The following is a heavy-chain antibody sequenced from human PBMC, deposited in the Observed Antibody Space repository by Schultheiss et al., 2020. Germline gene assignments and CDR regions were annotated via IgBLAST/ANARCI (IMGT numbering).Heavy chain of an antibody. CDR2: ISAYNGNT. J-gene: IGHJ3*02. Sequence: ASVKVSCKASGYTFTGYYMHWVRQAPGQGLEWMGWISAYNGNTNYAQKLQGRVTMTTDTSTSTAYMELSSLRSEDTAVYYCASAVLRFSRHAFDIWGQGTMVTVSS. D-gene: IGHD3-3*01. CDR3: ASAVLRFSRHAFDI. V-gene: IGHV1-18*04. CDR1: GYTFTGYY.